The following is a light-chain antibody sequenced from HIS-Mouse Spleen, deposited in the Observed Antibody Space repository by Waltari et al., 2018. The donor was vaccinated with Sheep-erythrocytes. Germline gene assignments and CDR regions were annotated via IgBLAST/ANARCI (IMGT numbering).Light chain of an antibody. J-gene: IGKJ3*01. CDR1: QGISSY. CDR2: AAS. Sequence: DIQLTQSPSFLSASVGDRVTINCRARQGISSYLAWYQQKPGKAPKHLIYAASTLQSGVPSRCSGSGSGTEFTLTISSLQPEDFATYYCQKLNSYPLTFGPGTKVDIK. V-gene: IGKV1-9*01. CDR3: QKLNSYPLT.